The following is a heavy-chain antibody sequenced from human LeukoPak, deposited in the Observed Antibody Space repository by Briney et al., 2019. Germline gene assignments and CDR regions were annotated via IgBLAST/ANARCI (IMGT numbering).Heavy chain of an antibody. Sequence: GESLKISCAGSGYSFTNYWIAWVRQMPGKGLECMGIIYPGDSETTYSPSFQGQVTISADKSITTTYLQWSSLKASDTAMYYCARGPRYCTSSRCYDFYYWGQGTLVTVSS. CDR2: IYPGDSET. D-gene: IGHD2-2*01. CDR3: ARGPRYCTSSRCYDFYY. J-gene: IGHJ4*02. V-gene: IGHV5-51*01. CDR1: GYSFTNYW.